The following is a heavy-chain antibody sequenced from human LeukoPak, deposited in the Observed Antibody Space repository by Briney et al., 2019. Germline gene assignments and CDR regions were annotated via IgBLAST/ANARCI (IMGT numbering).Heavy chain of an antibody. CDR3: ATAAGYSDCDGDFDY. D-gene: IGHD4-17*01. J-gene: IGHJ3*01. CDR1: GFTFSCYS. V-gene: IGHV3-23*01. Sequence: GGSLRLSCAASGFTFSCYSMSWVRQAPGQGLEWASAISGSGGSTYYADSVKGRFTISRDNSKNTLYLQLNSVSAEDTAVYYCATAAGYSDCDGDFDYWGQGTMVTVSS. CDR2: ISGSGGST.